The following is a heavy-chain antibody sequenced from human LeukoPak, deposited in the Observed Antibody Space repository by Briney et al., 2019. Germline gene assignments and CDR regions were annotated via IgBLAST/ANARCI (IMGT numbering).Heavy chain of an antibody. CDR1: GFTFSSYA. J-gene: IGHJ4*02. Sequence: PGRSLRLSCAASGFTFSSYAMRWVRQAPGKGLEWVAVISYDGSNKNYADSVKGRFTISRDNSKNTLYLQMNSLRAEDTAVYYCARDQGEQWLVSQHWLDYWGQGTLVTVSS. V-gene: IGHV3-30-3*01. D-gene: IGHD6-19*01. CDR2: ISYDGSNK. CDR3: ARDQGEQWLVSQHWLDY.